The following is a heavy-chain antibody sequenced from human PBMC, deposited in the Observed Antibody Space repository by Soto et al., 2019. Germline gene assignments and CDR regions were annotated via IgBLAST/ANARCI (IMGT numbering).Heavy chain of an antibody. V-gene: IGHV4-34*01. CDR2: IKHSGSS. D-gene: IGHD6-19*01. CDR3: ARGGSSDWQVALDI. Sequence: QVQQQPWGAGLLKPSETLSLTCAVYAGSFSHYYWNWIRQSPGTGLEWIGKIKHSGSSNYNPSLRSRVSFSVDMSKNQFSLRLTSVTAADTAVYYCARGGSSDWQVALDIWGQGTMVTVSS. CDR1: AGSFSHYY. J-gene: IGHJ3*02.